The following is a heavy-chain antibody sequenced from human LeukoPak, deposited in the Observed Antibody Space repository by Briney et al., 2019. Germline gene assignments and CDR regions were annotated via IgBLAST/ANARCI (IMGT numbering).Heavy chain of an antibody. J-gene: IGHJ4*02. CDR3: TRDNDSRDPPHFDY. V-gene: IGHV1-18*01. CDR2: ISAYNGNT. Sequence: ASVKVSCKASGYTFTSYGISWVRQAPGQGLEWMGWISAYNGNTNYAQKLRGRVTITADKSTRTAYMELSSLRSEDTAVYYCTRDNDSRDPPHFDYWGQGTLVTVSS. CDR1: GYTFTSYG. D-gene: IGHD3-16*01.